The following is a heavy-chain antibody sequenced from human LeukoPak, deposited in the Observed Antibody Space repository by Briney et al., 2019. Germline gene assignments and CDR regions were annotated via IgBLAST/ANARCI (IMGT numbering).Heavy chain of an antibody. J-gene: IGHJ4*02. V-gene: IGHV4-59*01. D-gene: IGHD3-22*01. CDR1: GGSISSYY. CDR2: IYYSGST. CDR3: ARVGEYYDSSGYLDY. Sequence: SETLSLTCTVSGGSISSYYWSWIRQPPGKGLEWIGYIYYSGSTNYNPSLKCRVTISVDTSKNQFSLRLSSVTAADTAVYYCARVGEYYDSSGYLDYWGQGTLVTVSS.